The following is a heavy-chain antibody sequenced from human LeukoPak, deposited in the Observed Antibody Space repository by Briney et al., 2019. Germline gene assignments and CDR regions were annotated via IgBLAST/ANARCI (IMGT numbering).Heavy chain of an antibody. CDR3: ARSNTQTTVTRVFDY. J-gene: IGHJ4*02. D-gene: IGHD4-11*01. CDR1: GFSLSTSGMC. V-gene: IGHV2-70*11. Sequence: SGPALVKPTQTLTLICTFSGFSLSTSGMCVSWIRQPPGKALEWLARIDWDDDKYYSTTLKTRLTISKDTSKNQVVLTMTNMDPVDTATYYCARSNTQTTVTRVFDYWGQGTLVTVSS. CDR2: IDWDDDK.